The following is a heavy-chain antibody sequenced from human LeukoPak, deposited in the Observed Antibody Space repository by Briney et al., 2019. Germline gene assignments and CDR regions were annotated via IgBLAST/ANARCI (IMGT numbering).Heavy chain of an antibody. CDR2: ISWDGGST. J-gene: IGHJ4*02. CDR1: GFTFSSDT. D-gene: IGHD3-22*01. Sequence: GGSLRLSCAASGFTFSSDTMHWVRQAPGKGLEWVSLISWDGGSTYYADSVKGRFTISRDNSKNSLYLQMNSLRTEDTALYYCAKDDERYYDSSGYNYWGQGTLVTVSS. CDR3: AKDDERYYDSSGYNY. V-gene: IGHV3-43*01.